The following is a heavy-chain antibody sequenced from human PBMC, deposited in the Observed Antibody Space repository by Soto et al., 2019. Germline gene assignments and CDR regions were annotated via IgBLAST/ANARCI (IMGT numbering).Heavy chain of an antibody. V-gene: IGHV1-8*01. CDR2: MNPNSGNT. CDR3: ARGPHLEWLLLSSYYMDV. CDR1: GYTFTSYD. D-gene: IGHD3-3*01. Sequence: ASVKVSCKASGYTFTSYDINWVRQATGQGLEWMGWMNPNSGNTGYAQKFQGRVTMTRNTSISTAYMELSSLRSEDTAVYYCARGPHLEWLLLSSYYMDVWGKGTTVTVSS. J-gene: IGHJ6*03.